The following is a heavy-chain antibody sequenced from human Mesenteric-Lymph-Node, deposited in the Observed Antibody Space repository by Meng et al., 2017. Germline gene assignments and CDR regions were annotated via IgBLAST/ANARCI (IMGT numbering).Heavy chain of an antibody. CDR3: ARGDQFFDY. CDR2: INHSGIT. J-gene: IGHJ4*02. V-gene: IGHV4-34*01. Sequence: SETLSLTCAVYGGSFSDGYWSWIRQPPGKGLEWIGEINHSGITNYNPSLKSRVTISVDTSKNQLSLNLRYVTAADTAVYYCARGDQFFDYWGQGMLVTVSS. D-gene: IGHD5-24*01. CDR1: GGSFSDGY.